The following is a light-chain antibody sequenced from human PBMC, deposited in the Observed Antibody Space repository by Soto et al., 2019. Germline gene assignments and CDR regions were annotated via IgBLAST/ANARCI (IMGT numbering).Light chain of an antibody. V-gene: IGLV2-23*01. Sequence: QSVLTQPASVSGSLGQSITISCIGTSSNIGSYNLVSWYQHQPGKAPKIMIFEGSKRPSGVSNRFSGSRSGNTASLTISRLQAEDEADYYCCSFAGTGTQYVFGTGTKLTVL. J-gene: IGLJ1*01. CDR2: EGS. CDR1: SSNIGSYNL. CDR3: CSFAGTGTQYV.